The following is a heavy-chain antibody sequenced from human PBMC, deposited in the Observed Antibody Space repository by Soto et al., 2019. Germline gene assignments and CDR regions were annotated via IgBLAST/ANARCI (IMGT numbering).Heavy chain of an antibody. V-gene: IGHV3-23*01. Sequence: PGESLKISCAASGFTFSSYAMSWVRQAPGKGLEWVSAISGSGGSTYYADSVKGRFTISRDNSKNTLYLQMNSLRAEDTAVYYCAKDLYHSYGYYYYYYMDVWGKGTTVTVSS. CDR2: ISGSGGST. CDR3: AKDLYHSYGYYYYYYMDV. D-gene: IGHD5-18*01. CDR1: GFTFSSYA. J-gene: IGHJ6*03.